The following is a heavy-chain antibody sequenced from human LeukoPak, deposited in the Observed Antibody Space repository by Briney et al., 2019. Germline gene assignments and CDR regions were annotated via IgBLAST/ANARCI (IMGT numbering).Heavy chain of an antibody. V-gene: IGHV3-48*04. J-gene: IGHJ4*02. CDR1: GFTFRDYG. Sequence: GGSLRLSCAASGFTFRDYGMDWVRQAPGKGLEWVSYISASSSSIYYADSVKGRFTISRDNAKNSLFLHMNSLRAEDTAVYYCARAGAARPDYWGQGSLVTVSS. CDR2: ISASSSSI. CDR3: ARAGAARPDY. D-gene: IGHD6-6*01.